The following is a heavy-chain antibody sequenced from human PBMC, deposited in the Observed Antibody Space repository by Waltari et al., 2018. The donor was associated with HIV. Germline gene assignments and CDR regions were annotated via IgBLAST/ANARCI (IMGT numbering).Heavy chain of an antibody. CDR1: GFTFGNFA. Sequence: VQLVESGGGVVQPGTSLTLSCAASGFTFGNFAMHWVSQAPGKGLGWLALISYDGTKKYHGDSVKGRLTIARDIYKATLFLEMNTVRPDDTAVYYCVRERTHFNDFQTWGLGTLVIVSS. D-gene: IGHD3-16*01. J-gene: IGHJ4*02. V-gene: IGHV3-30*01. CDR3: VRERTHFNDFQT. CDR2: ISYDGTKK.